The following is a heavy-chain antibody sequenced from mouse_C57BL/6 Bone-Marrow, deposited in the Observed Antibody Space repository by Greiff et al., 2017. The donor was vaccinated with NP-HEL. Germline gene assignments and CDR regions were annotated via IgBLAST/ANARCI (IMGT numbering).Heavy chain of an antibody. CDR1: GFTFSDYY. Sequence: EVQLVESEGGLVQPGRSMKLSCTASGFTFSDYYMAWVRQVPEKGLEWVANINYDGSSIYYLDSLKSRFIISRDNAKNILYLQMSSLKSEDTATNYCAREGALQQRTYAMDYWGQGHSVTVSS. J-gene: IGHJ4*01. D-gene: IGHD1-2*01. CDR3: AREGALQQRTYAMDY. CDR2: INYDGSSI. V-gene: IGHV5-16*01.